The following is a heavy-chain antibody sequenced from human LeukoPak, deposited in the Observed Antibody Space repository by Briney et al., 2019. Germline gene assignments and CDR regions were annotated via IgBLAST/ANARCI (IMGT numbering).Heavy chain of an antibody. CDR3: AKGGHYDSSGYSPFDY. V-gene: IGHV3-23*01. D-gene: IGHD3-22*01. Sequence: PGGSLRLSCAASGFTFGSYAMSWVRQAPGKGLEWVSGISGRGHTTYHADSVRGRFTISRDNSKNTLYLQMNSLRVDDSAVYYCAKGGHYDSSGYSPFDYRGQGTLVTVSS. J-gene: IGHJ4*02. CDR2: ISGRGHTT. CDR1: GFTFGSYA.